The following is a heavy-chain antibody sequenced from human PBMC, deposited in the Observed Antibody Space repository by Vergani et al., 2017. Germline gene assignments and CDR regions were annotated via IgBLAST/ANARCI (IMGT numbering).Heavy chain of an antibody. V-gene: IGHV3-66*01. Sequence: EVQLVESGGGLVQPGGSLRLSCAASGFTFSSYSMNWVRQAPGKGLEWVSVIYSGGSTCYADSVKGRFTISRDNSKNTLYLQMNSLRAEDTAVYYCARDPGGGYSYGPQYYYYGMDVWGQGTTVTVSS. D-gene: IGHD5-18*01. CDR2: IYSGGST. J-gene: IGHJ6*02. CDR3: ARDPGGGYSYGPQYYYYGMDV. CDR1: GFTFSSYS.